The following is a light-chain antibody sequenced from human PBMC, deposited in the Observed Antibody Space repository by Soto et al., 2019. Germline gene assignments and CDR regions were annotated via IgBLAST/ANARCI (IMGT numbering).Light chain of an antibody. J-gene: IGKJ5*01. CDR2: AAS. CDR1: QGVSSW. Sequence: DIKLTQSPSSVSASVGDRVTITCRASQGVSSWLAWYQQRPGKAPKLLISAASTLQGGVPSRFSGSGSGTDFTLTISSLQPEDFATYYCQQANTFPITLGQGTRLDIK. CDR3: QQANTFPIT. V-gene: IGKV1-12*01.